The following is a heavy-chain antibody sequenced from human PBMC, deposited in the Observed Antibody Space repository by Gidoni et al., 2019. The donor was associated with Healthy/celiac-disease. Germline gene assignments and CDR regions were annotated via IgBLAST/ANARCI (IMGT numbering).Heavy chain of an antibody. CDR3: ARELGANWGSGAFDI. CDR2: TYYSGST. Sequence: QVQLQESGPGLVKPSQPLSLTCTVSGGSISSGGYSGSWISQHPGTGLEWIGYTYYSGSTYYNPSLKSRVTISVDTSKNQFALKLSSVTAADTAVYYCARELGANWGSGAFDIWGQGTMVTVSS. V-gene: IGHV4-31*03. CDR1: GGSISSGGYS. D-gene: IGHD7-27*01. J-gene: IGHJ3*02.